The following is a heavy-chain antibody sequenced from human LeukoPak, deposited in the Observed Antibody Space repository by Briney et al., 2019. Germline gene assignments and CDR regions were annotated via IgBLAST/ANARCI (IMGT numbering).Heavy chain of an antibody. D-gene: IGHD5-18*01. J-gene: IGHJ5*02. CDR1: GFTFSNYD. CDR3: ARVRGYRYGFS. CDR2: ISGSGNTI. V-gene: IGHV3-48*03. Sequence: GGSLRLSCAACGFTFSNYDMNWVRQAPGKGLEWVSYISGSGNTIYYVDSVKGRFTISRDNAKSSLYLQMNSLRAEDTAVYYCARVRGYRYGFSWGQGTLVTVSS.